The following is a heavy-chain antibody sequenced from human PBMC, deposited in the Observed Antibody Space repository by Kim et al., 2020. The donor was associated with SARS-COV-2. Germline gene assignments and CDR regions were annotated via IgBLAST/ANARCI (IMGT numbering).Heavy chain of an antibody. V-gene: IGHV1-2*04. Sequence: ASVKVSCKASGYTFTGYYMHWVRQAPGQGLEWMGWINPNSGGTNYAQKFQGWVTMTRDTSISTAYMELSRLRSDYTAVYYCAVYSSSWEGFDPWGQGTLVTVSS. J-gene: IGHJ5*02. CDR2: INPNSGGT. CDR1: GYTFTGYY. CDR3: AVYSSSWEGFDP. D-gene: IGHD6-13*01.